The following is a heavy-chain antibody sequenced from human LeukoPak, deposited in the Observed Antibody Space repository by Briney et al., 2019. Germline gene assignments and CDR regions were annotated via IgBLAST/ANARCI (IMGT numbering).Heavy chain of an antibody. CDR1: GGTFSSYA. D-gene: IGHD2-15*01. CDR3: ARGGGGDAFDI. J-gene: IGHJ3*02. CDR2: IIPILGIA. Sequence: GSSVKVSCKASGGTFSSYAIRWVRQAPGQGLEWMGRIIPILGIANYAQKFQGRVTIPADKSTSTAYMELSSLRSEDTAVYYCARGGGGDAFDIWGQGTMVTVSS. V-gene: IGHV1-69*04.